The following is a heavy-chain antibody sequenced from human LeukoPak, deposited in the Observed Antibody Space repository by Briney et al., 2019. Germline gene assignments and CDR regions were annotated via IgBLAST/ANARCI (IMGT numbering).Heavy chain of an antibody. Sequence: SETLSLTCTVSGGSISSYYWSWIRQPPGKGLEWIGYIYDSGSTNYNPSLKSRVTISVDTSKNQFSLKLSSVTAADTAVYYCACLTTADAFDIWGQGTMVTVSS. V-gene: IGHV4-59*01. CDR3: ACLTTADAFDI. CDR1: GGSISSYY. D-gene: IGHD3-22*01. J-gene: IGHJ3*02. CDR2: IYDSGST.